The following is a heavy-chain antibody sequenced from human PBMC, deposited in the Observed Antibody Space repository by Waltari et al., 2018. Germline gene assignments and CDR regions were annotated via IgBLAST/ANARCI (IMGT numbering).Heavy chain of an antibody. D-gene: IGHD1-7*01. Sequence: QVQLQESGPGLVKPSETLSLTCTVSGGSISSYYWSWIRQPPGKGLEWIGYIYYSRSTNYTPSLKSRVTISVDTSKNQFSLKLSSVTAADTAVYYCARARGYNWNSELFDYWGQGTLVTVSS. V-gene: IGHV4-59*01. CDR3: ARARGYNWNSELFDY. CDR1: GGSISSYY. J-gene: IGHJ4*02. CDR2: IYYSRST.